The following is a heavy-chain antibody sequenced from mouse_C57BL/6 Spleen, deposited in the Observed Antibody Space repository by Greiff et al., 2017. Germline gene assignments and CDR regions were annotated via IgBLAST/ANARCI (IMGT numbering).Heavy chain of an antibody. V-gene: IGHV1-82*01. CDR3: ARRHYGSSYYFGY. Sequence: VQLQESGPELVKPGASVKISCKASGYAFSSSWMNWVKQRPGKGLEWIGRIYPGDGDTNYNGKFKGKATLTADKSSSTAYMQLSSLTSEDSAVYFCARRHYGSSYYFGYWGQGTTLTVSS. D-gene: IGHD1-1*01. CDR2: IYPGDGDT. J-gene: IGHJ2*01. CDR1: GYAFSSSW.